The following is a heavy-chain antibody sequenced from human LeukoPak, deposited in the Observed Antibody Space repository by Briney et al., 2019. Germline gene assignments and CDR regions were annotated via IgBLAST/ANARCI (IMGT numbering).Heavy chain of an antibody. CDR3: ARGVYIAAAQYGY. J-gene: IGHJ4*02. CDR1: GGSISSYY. V-gene: IGHV4-59*01. D-gene: IGHD6-13*01. Sequence: SETLSLTCTVSGGSISSYYWSWIRQAPGKGLEWIGYIYYSGTTNYNPSLKSRVTISVDTSKDQFSLKLSSVTAADTAVYYCARGVYIAAAQYGYWGQGTLVTVSS. CDR2: IYYSGTT.